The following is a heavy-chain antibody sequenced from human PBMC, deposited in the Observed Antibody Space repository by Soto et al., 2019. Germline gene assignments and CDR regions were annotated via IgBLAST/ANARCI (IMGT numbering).Heavy chain of an antibody. CDR3: ERWEVFTGLDY. D-gene: IGHD1-26*01. Sequence: GWSLRLSCAASGFTFSSSEMSWVRQAPGKGLEWVSYTSSSGSTTHYADSVKGRFTISRDNAKHSLYLQMNSLRVADTAVYYCERWEVFTGLDYWGQGTLVTVSA. CDR2: TSSSGSTT. V-gene: IGHV3-48*03. CDR1: GFTFSSSE. J-gene: IGHJ4*02.